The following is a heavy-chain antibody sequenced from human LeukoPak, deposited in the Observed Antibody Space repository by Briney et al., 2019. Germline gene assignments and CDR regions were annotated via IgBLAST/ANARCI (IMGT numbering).Heavy chain of an antibody. D-gene: IGHD6-13*01. CDR1: GYSFTSYW. CDR3: ARHRSIAAARLYV. V-gene: IGHV5-51*01. J-gene: IGHJ6*02. Sequence: GASLKISCKGSGYSFTSYWIGWVRQMPGKGLEWMGIIYPGDSDTRYSPSFQGQVTISADKSISTAYLQWSSLKASDTAMYYCARHRSIAAARLYVWGQGTTVTVSS. CDR2: IYPGDSDT.